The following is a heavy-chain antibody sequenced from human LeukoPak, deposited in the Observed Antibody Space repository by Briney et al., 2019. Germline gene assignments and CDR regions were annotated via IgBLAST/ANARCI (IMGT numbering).Heavy chain of an antibody. CDR3: ARASTVTTKSYYYYGMDV. CDR2: IIPIFGTA. Sequence: PVASVTVSCKASGGTFSSYAISWVRQAPGQGLEWMGGIIPIFGTANYAQKFQGRVTITADESTSTAYMELSSLRSEDTAVYYCARASTVTTKSYYYYGMDVWGQGTTVTVSS. D-gene: IGHD4-17*01. CDR1: GGTFSSYA. V-gene: IGHV1-69*13. J-gene: IGHJ6*02.